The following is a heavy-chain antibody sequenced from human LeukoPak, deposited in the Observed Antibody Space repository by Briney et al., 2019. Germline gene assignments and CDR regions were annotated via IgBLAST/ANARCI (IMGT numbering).Heavy chain of an antibody. V-gene: IGHV1-3*01. CDR1: GYTFTSYA. CDR3: ARDPLLWFGELYLDY. CDR2: INAGNGNT. J-gene: IGHJ4*02. D-gene: IGHD3-10*01. Sequence: ASVKVSCKASGYTFTSYAMHWVRQAPGQRLEWMGWINAGNGNTKYSQKFQGRVTNTRDTSASTAYMELSSLRSEDTAVYYCARDPLLWFGELYLDYWGQGTLVTVSS.